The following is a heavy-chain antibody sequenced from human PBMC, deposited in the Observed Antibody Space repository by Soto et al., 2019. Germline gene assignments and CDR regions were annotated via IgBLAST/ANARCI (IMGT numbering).Heavy chain of an antibody. CDR3: TTQITIFGVVIIAPGY. CDR1: GFTFSNAC. J-gene: IGHJ4*02. V-gene: IGHV3-15*01. D-gene: IGHD3-3*01. Sequence: XEFLKVFCAASGFTFSNACMSWVRQAPGKGLEWVGRIKSKTDGWTTDYAAPVKGRFTISRDDSKNTLYLQMNSLKTEDTAVYYCTTQITIFGVVIIAPGYWGQGTLVTVS. CDR2: IKSKTDGWTT.